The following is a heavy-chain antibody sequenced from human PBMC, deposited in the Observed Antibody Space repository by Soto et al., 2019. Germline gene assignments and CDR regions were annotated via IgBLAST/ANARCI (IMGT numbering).Heavy chain of an antibody. CDR1: GGSISSGDYY. CDR3: ARVNSNYARYFDY. Sequence: SETLSLTCTVSGGSISSGDYYWSWIRQPPGKGLEWIGYIYYSGSTYYNPSLKSRVTISVDTSKNQFSLKLSSVTAADTAVYYCARVNSNYARYFDYWGQGALVTVS. D-gene: IGHD4-4*01. CDR2: IYYSGST. J-gene: IGHJ4*02. V-gene: IGHV4-30-4*01.